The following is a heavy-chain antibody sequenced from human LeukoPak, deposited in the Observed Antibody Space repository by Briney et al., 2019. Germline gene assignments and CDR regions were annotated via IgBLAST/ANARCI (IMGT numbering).Heavy chain of an antibody. CDR2: INPSGGST. CDR3: ARGSGSYNWFDP. Sequence: ASVKVSCKASGYTFASYYMHWVRQAPGQGLEWMGIINPSGGSTSYAQKFQGRVTMTRDMSTSTVYMELSSLRSEDTAVYYCARGSGSYNWFDPWGQGTLVTVSS. D-gene: IGHD3-10*01. V-gene: IGHV1-46*01. J-gene: IGHJ5*02. CDR1: GYTFASYY.